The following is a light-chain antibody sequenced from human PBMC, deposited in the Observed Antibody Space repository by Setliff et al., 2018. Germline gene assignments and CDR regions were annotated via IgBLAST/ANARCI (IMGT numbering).Light chain of an antibody. CDR1: SPNLGAGFS. V-gene: IGLV1-40*01. CDR2: GDN. CDR3: ASWDDSLNVV. Sequence: QSALTQPPSVSGAPGQRVTISCTGSSPNLGAGFSVHWYQQLPGTAPKLLIYGDNNRPSGVPDRFSGSKSGTSASLAISGLQSEDESDYYCASWDDSLNVVFGGGTKVTVL. J-gene: IGLJ3*02.